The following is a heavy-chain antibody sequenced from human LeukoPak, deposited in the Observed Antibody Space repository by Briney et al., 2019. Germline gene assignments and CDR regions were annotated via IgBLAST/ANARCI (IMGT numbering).Heavy chain of an antibody. CDR2: IYYSGST. Sequence: SETLSLTCTVSGGPISSYYWSWIRQPPGKGLEWIGYIYYSGSTNYNPSLKSRVTISVDTSKNQFSLKLSSVTAADTAVYYCATDTTGTTLDAFDIWGQGTMVTVSS. D-gene: IGHD1-1*01. CDR3: ATDTTGTTLDAFDI. J-gene: IGHJ3*02. V-gene: IGHV4-59*08. CDR1: GGPISSYY.